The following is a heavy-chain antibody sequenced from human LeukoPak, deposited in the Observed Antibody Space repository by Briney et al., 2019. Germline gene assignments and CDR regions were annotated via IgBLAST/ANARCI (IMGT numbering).Heavy chain of an antibody. CDR3: ARDLWDSGSYYAFDI. J-gene: IGHJ3*02. Sequence: GGSLRLSCAASGFTFSSYAMRWARQAAGKGLEWVAFISYDRSNKYYADSVKGRFTISRDNAKNSLYLQMNSLRAEDTAVYYCARDLWDSGSYYAFDIWGQGTMVTVSS. V-gene: IGHV3-30-3*01. CDR2: ISYDRSNK. D-gene: IGHD1-26*01. CDR1: GFTFSSYA.